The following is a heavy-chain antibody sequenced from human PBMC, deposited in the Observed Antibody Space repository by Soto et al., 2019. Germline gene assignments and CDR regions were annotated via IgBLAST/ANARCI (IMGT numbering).Heavy chain of an antibody. CDR3: VRGPANSGSYDYTGMDV. CDR2: INPSGGST. D-gene: IGHD1-26*01. Sequence: ASVKVSCKASGYTFTSYYMHWVRQAPGQGLEWMGIINPSGGSTSYAQKFQGRVTMTRDTSTSTVYMELSSLRSEDTAAYFCVRGPANSGSYDYTGMDVWGKGTTVTVSS. CDR1: GYTFTSYY. J-gene: IGHJ6*04. V-gene: IGHV1-46*01.